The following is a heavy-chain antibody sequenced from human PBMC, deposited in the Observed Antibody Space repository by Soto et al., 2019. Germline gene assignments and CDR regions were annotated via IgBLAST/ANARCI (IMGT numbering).Heavy chain of an antibody. CDR1: GGTFSSYA. D-gene: IGHD1-26*01. J-gene: IGHJ3*02. Sequence: QVQLVQSGAEVKKPGSSVKVSCKASGGTFSSYAISWVRQAPGQGLEWMGGIIPIFGTANYAQKFQGRFTITTDESTSTAYMELSSLRSDDTAVYYCARKLPVGATLDAFDIWGQGTMVTVSS. CDR2: IIPIFGTA. CDR3: ARKLPVGATLDAFDI. V-gene: IGHV1-69*01.